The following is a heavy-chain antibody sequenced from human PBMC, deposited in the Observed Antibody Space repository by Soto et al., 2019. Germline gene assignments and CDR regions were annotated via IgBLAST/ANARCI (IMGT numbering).Heavy chain of an antibody. J-gene: IGHJ6*02. V-gene: IGHV4-31*03. Sequence: PSETLSLTCTVSGGSISSGGYYWSWIRQHPGKGLEWIGYIYYSGSTYYNPSLKSRVTISVDTSKNQFSLKLSSVTAADTAVYYCARRPDYYYYGMDVWGQGTTVTVSS. CDR2: IYYSGST. CDR1: GGSISSGGYY. CDR3: ARRPDYYYYGMDV.